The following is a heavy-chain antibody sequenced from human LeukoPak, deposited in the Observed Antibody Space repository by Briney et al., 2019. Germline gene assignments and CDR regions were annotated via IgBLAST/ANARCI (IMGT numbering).Heavy chain of an antibody. CDR2: IRYDGSDS. Sequence: GGSLRLSCAASGFTFSSYGMHWVRQAPGKGLEWLAFIRYDGSDSYYADSVKGRFTISRDNSKKTLYLQMDSLRTEDTAFYYCALIGVVIPHDTYDVWGQGTMVTVSS. V-gene: IGHV3-30*02. D-gene: IGHD2-21*01. J-gene: IGHJ3*01. CDR3: ALIGVVIPHDTYDV. CDR1: GFTFSSYG.